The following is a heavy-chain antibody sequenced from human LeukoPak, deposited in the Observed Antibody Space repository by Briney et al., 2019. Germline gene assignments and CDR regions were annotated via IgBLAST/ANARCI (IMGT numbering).Heavy chain of an antibody. Sequence: ASVKVSCKASGYTFTGYYMHWVRQAPGQGLEWMGWISAYNGNTNYAQKLQGRVTMTTDTSTSTAYMELRSLRSDDTAVYYCARGPEVGYFDWLLPTNIYYFDYWGQGTLVTVSS. J-gene: IGHJ4*02. CDR1: GYTFTGYY. CDR2: ISAYNGNT. D-gene: IGHD3-9*01. V-gene: IGHV1-18*04. CDR3: ARGPEVGYFDWLLPTNIYYFDY.